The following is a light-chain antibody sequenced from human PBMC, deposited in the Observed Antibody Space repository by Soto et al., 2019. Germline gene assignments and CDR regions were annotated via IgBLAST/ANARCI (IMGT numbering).Light chain of an antibody. CDR2: GAS. Sequence: EIVLTQSPGTLSLSPGERATLSCRASQSVSSTYLAWYQHTPGQAPRLLIYGASSRATGIPDRFTASGSGTDFTLSISRLEPEDVAVYYCQEYSNSRTFGQGTKLEIK. CDR1: QSVSSTY. CDR3: QEYSNSRT. J-gene: IGKJ2*01. V-gene: IGKV3-20*01.